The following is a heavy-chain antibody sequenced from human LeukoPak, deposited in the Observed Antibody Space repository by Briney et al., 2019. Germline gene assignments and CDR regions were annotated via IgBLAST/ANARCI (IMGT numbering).Heavy chain of an antibody. V-gene: IGHV3-49*03. CDR2: IGNKAYSGST. J-gene: IGHJ4*02. CDR1: GSTFGDYA. CDR3: SRGGGSGRYYFDY. D-gene: IGHD6-19*01. Sequence: GGSLRLSCTASGSTFGDYAMSWFRQAPRKGLEWVGFIGNKAYSGSTKYAASVKGRFIISRDDSKSIAYLQMNSLNTEDTAVYYCSRGGGSGRYYFDYWGQGAPVTVSA.